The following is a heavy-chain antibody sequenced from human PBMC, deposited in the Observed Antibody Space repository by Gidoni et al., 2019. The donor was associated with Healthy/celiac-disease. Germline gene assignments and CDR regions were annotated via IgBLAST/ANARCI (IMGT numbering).Heavy chain of an antibody. V-gene: IGHV1-3*01. CDR3: ARDHSYCSSTSCYRENYYYYMDV. Sequence: QVQLVQSGAEVKKPGASVKVSCKASGYTFTSYAMHWVRQAPGQRLEWMGWINAGNGNTKYSQKFQGRVTITRDTSASTAYMELSSLRSEDTAVYYCARDHSYCSSTSCYRENYYYYMDVWGKGTTVTVSS. D-gene: IGHD2-2*02. J-gene: IGHJ6*03. CDR1: GYTFTSYA. CDR2: INAGNGNT.